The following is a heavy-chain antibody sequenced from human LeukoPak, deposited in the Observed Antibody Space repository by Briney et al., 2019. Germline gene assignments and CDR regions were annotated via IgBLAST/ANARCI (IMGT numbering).Heavy chain of an antibody. CDR2: INHSGST. CDR3: ARGPWEYSSGDS. V-gene: IGHV4-34*01. CDR1: GGSFSGYY. Sequence: PSETLSLTCAVYGGSFSGYYWSWIRQPPGKGLEWIGEINHSGSTNYNPSLKSRVTISVDTSKNQFSLKMRSVTAADTAVYFCARGPWEYSSGDSWGQGTLVTVSS. D-gene: IGHD6-19*01. J-gene: IGHJ4*02.